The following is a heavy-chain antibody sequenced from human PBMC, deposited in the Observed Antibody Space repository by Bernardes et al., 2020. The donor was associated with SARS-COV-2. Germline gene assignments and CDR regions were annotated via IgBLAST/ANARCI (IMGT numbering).Heavy chain of an antibody. J-gene: IGHJ2*01. CDR1: GGSFSGYY. Sequence: SETLSLTCAVYGGSFSGYYWSWIRQPPGKGLEWIGEINHSGSTNYNPSLKSRVTISVDTSKNQFSLKLSSVTAADTAVYYCARVVWFRKNYDFWSGYYSHWYFDLWGRGTLVTVSS. V-gene: IGHV4-34*01. CDR2: INHSGST. CDR3: ARVVWFRKNYDFWSGYYSHWYFDL. D-gene: IGHD3-3*01.